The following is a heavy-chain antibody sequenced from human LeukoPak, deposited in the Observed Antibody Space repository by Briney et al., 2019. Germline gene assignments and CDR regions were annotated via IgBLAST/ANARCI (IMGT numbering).Heavy chain of an antibody. Sequence: GGSLRLSCAASGFTFSDYSMNWVRQAPGRGLEWVSSITSSSSYIYYGDSVKGRFTISRDNAKNSLYLQMNSLRAEDTAVYYCARESGYAVGDFWGRGTLVTVSS. V-gene: IGHV3-21*04. J-gene: IGHJ4*02. D-gene: IGHD5-12*01. CDR1: GFTFSDYS. CDR2: ITSSSSYI. CDR3: ARESGYAVGDF.